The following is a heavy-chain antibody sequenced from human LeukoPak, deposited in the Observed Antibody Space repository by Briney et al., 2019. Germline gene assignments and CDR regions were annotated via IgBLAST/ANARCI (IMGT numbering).Heavy chain of an antibody. J-gene: IGHJ4*02. Sequence: GSSVKVSCKASGGTVSSYAISWVRQAPGQGLEWMGRIIPILGIANYAQKFQGRVTITADKSTSTAYMELSSLRSEDTAVYYCGTGMPIDSGGQGTLVTVSS. CDR2: IIPILGIA. CDR3: GTGMPIDS. CDR1: GGTVSSYA. V-gene: IGHV1-69*04. D-gene: IGHD1-14*01.